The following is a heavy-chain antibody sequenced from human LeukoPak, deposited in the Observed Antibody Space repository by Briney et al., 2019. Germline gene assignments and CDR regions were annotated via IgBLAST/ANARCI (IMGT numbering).Heavy chain of an antibody. CDR3: ARDAATHWEY. CDR1: GFTFSGYS. CDR2: ISKSGSTI. V-gene: IGHV3-48*04. D-gene: IGHD1-26*01. Sequence: GGSLRLSCAASGFTFSGYSMNWVRQAPGKGLEWVSYISKSGSTIYYADSVKGRFTISRDNAKNSLFLQMNSLRAEDTAVYYCARDAATHWEYWGQGTLVTVSS. J-gene: IGHJ4*02.